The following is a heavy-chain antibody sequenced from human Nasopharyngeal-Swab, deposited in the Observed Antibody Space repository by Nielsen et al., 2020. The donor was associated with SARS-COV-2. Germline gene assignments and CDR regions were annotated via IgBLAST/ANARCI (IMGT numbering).Heavy chain of an antibody. D-gene: IGHD1-1*01. CDR1: GLTFSSYG. CDR3: AHNRIGYYYYMDV. J-gene: IGHJ6*03. CDR2: ISYDGSNK. Sequence: SLNIYCAASGLTFSSYGMHWGRQAPGKGLEWVAVISYDGSNKYYADSVKGRFTISRDNSKNTLYLQMNSLRAEDTAVYYCAHNRIGYYYYMDVWGKGTTVTVSS. V-gene: IGHV3-30*03.